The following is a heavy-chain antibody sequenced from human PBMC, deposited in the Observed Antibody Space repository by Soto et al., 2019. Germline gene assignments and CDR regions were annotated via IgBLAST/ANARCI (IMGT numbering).Heavy chain of an antibody. CDR3: ATDILDY. V-gene: IGHV3-7*05. J-gene: IGHJ4*02. CDR2: INQHGTEK. CDR1: GCNCSNYW. Sequence: GGSLRLSCVASGCNCSNYWMTWARQAPGKGLEWVANINQHGTEKFYVDSVEGRFSISRDNAYHSVYLQMNSLRAEDTAIYYCATDILDYWGQGTSVTVSS.